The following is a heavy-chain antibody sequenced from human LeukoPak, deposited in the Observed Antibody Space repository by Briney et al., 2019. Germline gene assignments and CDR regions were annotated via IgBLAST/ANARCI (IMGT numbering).Heavy chain of an antibody. J-gene: IGHJ4*02. D-gene: IGHD3-22*01. V-gene: IGHV1-2*02. CDR1: GYTFTGYY. CDR3: ARDLPPYYDSSGYPHYFDY. CDR2: INPNSGGT. Sequence: ASVKVSCKASGYTFTGYYMHWVRQAPGQGLEWMGWINPNSGGTNYAQKFQGRVTITADESTSTAYMELSSLRSEDTAVYYCARDLPPYYDSSGYPHYFDYWGQGTLVTVSS.